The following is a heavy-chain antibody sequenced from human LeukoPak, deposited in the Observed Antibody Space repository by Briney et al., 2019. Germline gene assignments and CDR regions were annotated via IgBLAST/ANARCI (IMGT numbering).Heavy chain of an antibody. J-gene: IGHJ6*02. CDR1: GFTFSSYE. V-gene: IGHV3-48*03. CDR3: ARVFVYYYYGTDV. Sequence: PGGSLRLSCAASGFTFSSYEMNWVRQAPGKGLEWVSYISSSGSTIYYADSVKGRFTISRDNAKNSLYLQMNSLRAEDTAVYYCARVFVYYYYGTDVWGQGTTVTVSS. CDR2: ISSSGSTI.